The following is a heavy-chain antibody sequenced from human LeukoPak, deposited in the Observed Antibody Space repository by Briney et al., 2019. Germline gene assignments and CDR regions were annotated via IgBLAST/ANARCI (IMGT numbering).Heavy chain of an antibody. D-gene: IGHD3-22*01. J-gene: IGHJ4*02. CDR1: GFTFSSYA. V-gene: IGHV3-23*01. CDR2: ISGSGGST. CDR3: AKAGADLYYYDSSGYNDY. Sequence: GGSLRLSCAASGFTFSSYAMSWVRQAPGKGLEWVSAISGSGGSTYYADSVKGRFTIYRDNSKNTPYLQMNSLRAEDTAVYYCAKAGADLYYYDSSGYNDYWGQGTLVTVSS.